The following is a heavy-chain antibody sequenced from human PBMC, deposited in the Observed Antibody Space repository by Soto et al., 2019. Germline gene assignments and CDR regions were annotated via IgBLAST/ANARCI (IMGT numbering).Heavy chain of an antibody. CDR1: GGTFSSYT. Sequence: QVQLVQSGAEVKKPGSSVKVSCKASGGTFSSYTISWVRQAPGQGLEWMGRIIPILGIANYAQKFQGRVTITADKSTSTAYMELSSLRSEDTAVYYCARDPHWNDFHVNWFDPWGQGTLVTVSS. J-gene: IGHJ5*02. V-gene: IGHV1-69*08. D-gene: IGHD1-1*01. CDR3: ARDPHWNDFHVNWFDP. CDR2: IIPILGIA.